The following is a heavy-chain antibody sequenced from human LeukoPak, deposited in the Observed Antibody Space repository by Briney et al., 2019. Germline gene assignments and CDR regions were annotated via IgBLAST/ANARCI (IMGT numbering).Heavy chain of an antibody. J-gene: IGHJ4*02. CDR1: GFIFSDYY. D-gene: IGHD6-6*01. V-gene: IGHV3-11*01. CDR2: TSPTGSDT. Sequence: GGSLRLSCAASGFIFSDYYMSWIRQAPGKGLEWVSYTSPTGSDTYYAQSVKGRFTISRDNAKNSLSLHMSSLRAEDTAIYYCTSGSSSVGYWGQGTLVTVSS. CDR3: TSGSSSVGY.